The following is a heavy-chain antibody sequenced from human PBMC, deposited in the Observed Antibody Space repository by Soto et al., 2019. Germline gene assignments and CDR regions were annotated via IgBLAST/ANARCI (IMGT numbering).Heavy chain of an antibody. CDR3: AKDLNLYYYYGMDV. Sequence: QVQLVESGGGVVQPGRSLRLSCAASGFTFSSYAMHWVRQAPGKGLEWVAVISYDGSNKYYEESVKGRFTISRDNSKNTVYLQMNSLRAEDTAVYYCAKDLNLYYYYGMDVWGQGTTVTVSS. CDR2: ISYDGSNK. J-gene: IGHJ6*02. CDR1: GFTFSSYA. V-gene: IGHV3-30*04.